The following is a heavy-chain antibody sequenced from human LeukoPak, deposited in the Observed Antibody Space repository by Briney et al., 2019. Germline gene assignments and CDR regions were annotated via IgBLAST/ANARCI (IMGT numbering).Heavy chain of an antibody. J-gene: IGHJ4*02. CDR2: IYSGGST. V-gene: IGHV3-53*01. CDR1: GFTVGSNY. CDR3: ARLTMVRGLDY. D-gene: IGHD3-10*01. Sequence: GGCLRLSCAASGFTVGSNYMSWVRQAPGKGLEWVSIIYSGGSTYYADSVKGRFTISRDNSKNNLYLQMNSLRAEDTAVYYCARLTMVRGLDYWGQGTLDTVSS.